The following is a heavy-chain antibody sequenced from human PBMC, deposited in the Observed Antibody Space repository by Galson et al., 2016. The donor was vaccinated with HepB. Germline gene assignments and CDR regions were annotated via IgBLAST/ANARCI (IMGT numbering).Heavy chain of an antibody. CDR2: INTGNGAT. CDR3: TLGCSRTFCSPLRYFDL. J-gene: IGHJ2*01. V-gene: IGHV1-3*04. CDR1: GDTFTNYA. Sequence: SVKVSRKASGDTFTNYAVHWVRQAPGQWLEWMGWINTGNGATKYSQKFQGRVTFTRDTSANIAYMELSSLRSEDTAVYYCTLGCSRTFCSPLRYFDLWGRGTLVTVSS. D-gene: IGHD2-2*01.